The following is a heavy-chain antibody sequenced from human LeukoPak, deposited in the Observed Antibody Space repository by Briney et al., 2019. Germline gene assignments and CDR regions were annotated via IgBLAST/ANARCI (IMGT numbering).Heavy chain of an antibody. J-gene: IGHJ4*02. CDR1: GYTFTSYY. D-gene: IGHD1-26*01. V-gene: IGHV1-46*01. CDR2: INPSGGST. Sequence: ASVKVSCKASGYTFTSYYMHWVRQAPGQGLEWMGIINPSGGSTSYAQKFQGRVTMTRDTSTSTVYMELSSLRSEDTAVYYCARDRGGSYYEYYFDYWGQGTLVTVSS. CDR3: ARDRGGSYYEYYFDY.